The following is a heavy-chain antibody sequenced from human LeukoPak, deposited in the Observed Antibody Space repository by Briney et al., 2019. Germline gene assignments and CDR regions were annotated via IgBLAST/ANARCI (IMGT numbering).Heavy chain of an antibody. D-gene: IGHD5-18*01. V-gene: IGHV3-48*02. Sequence: GGSLRLSCAASGFTFSSYSMNWVRQAPGKGLEWVSYISSSSSTIYYEDSVKGRFTISRDNAKNSLYLQMNSLRDEATAVYYCAREAVQIWPYNWFDTWGQGTLVTVSS. CDR3: AREAVQIWPYNWFDT. CDR1: GFTFSSYS. J-gene: IGHJ5*02. CDR2: ISSSSSTI.